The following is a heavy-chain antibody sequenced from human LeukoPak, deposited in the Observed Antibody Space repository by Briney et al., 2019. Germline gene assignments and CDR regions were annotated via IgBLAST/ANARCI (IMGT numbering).Heavy chain of an antibody. J-gene: IGHJ3*02. CDR3: ARSKITMIVVVPVVDAFDI. V-gene: IGHV1-18*01. Sequence: ASVKVSCKASGYTFTSYGISWVRQAPGQGLEWMGWISAYNGNTNYAQKLQGRVTMTTDTSTSTAYMELRSLRSDDTAVYYCARSKITMIVVVPVVDAFDIWGQGTMVTVSS. CDR1: GYTFTSYG. D-gene: IGHD3-22*01. CDR2: ISAYNGNT.